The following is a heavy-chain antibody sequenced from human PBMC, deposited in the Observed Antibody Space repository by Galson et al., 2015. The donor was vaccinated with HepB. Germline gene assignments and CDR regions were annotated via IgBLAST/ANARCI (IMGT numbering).Heavy chain of an antibody. Sequence: SVKVSCKASGGTFSSYAISWVRQAPGQGLEWMGGIIPIFGTANYAQKFQGRVTITADESTSTAYMELSSLRSEDTAVYYCARDIAPTGDSNFDLWGRGTLVTVSS. CDR1: GGTFSSYA. D-gene: IGHD7-27*01. J-gene: IGHJ2*01. CDR3: ARDIAPTGDSNFDL. V-gene: IGHV1-69*13. CDR2: IIPIFGTA.